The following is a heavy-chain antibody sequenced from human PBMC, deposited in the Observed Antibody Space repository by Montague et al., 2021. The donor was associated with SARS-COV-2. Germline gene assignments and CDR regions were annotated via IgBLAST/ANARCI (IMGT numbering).Heavy chain of an antibody. CDR1: GGSFSGYY. CDR2: INHSGST. D-gene: IGHD2-2*01. Sequence: SETLSLTCAVYGGSFSGYYWSWIRLPPGKGLEWIGEINHSGSTNYNPSLKSRVTISVDTSKNQFSLKLSSVTAADTAAYYCTREGYQVLWSDYYYYGMDVWGQGTTVTVSS. J-gene: IGHJ6*02. CDR3: TREGYQVLWSDYYYYGMDV. V-gene: IGHV4-34*01.